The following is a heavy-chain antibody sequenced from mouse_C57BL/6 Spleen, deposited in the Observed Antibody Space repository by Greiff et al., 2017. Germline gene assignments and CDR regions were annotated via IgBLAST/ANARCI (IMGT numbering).Heavy chain of an antibody. CDR3: ARGPLLRSLYCFLY. J-gene: IGHJ2*01. CDR1: GYTFTSYW. Sequence: QVQLQQPGAELVRPGSSVKLSCKASGYTFTSYWMDWVKQRPGQGLEWIGNIYTSASETHYNQKFKDKATLTVDKSSSTAYMQLSSLTSEDSAVYYCARGPLLRSLYCFLYWLQGTPLTVSS. D-gene: IGHD1-1*01. CDR2: IYTSASET. V-gene: IGHV1-61*01.